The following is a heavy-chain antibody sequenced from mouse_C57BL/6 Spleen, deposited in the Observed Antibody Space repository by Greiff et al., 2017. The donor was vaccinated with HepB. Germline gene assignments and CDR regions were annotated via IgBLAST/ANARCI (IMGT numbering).Heavy chain of an antibody. J-gene: IGHJ1*03. Sequence: EVQRVESGGDLVKPGGSLKLSCAASGFTFSSYGMSWVRQTPDKRLEWVATISSGGSYTYYPDSVKGRFTISRDNAKNTLYLQMSSLKSEDTAMYYCARLNYYGSSPHWYFDVWGTGTTVTVSS. CDR2: ISSGGSYT. CDR3: ARLNYYGSSPHWYFDV. CDR1: GFTFSSYG. V-gene: IGHV5-6*01. D-gene: IGHD1-1*01.